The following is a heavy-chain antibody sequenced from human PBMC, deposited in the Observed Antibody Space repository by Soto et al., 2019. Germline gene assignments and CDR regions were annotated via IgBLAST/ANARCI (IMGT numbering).Heavy chain of an antibody. D-gene: IGHD2-8*02. V-gene: IGHV3-23*01. J-gene: IGHJ3*01. CDR2: ILVDGRT. CDR1: GFPCGSYD. Sequence: GESLKISCXASGFPCGSYDMTWVRQAPGKGLEWVSTILVDGRTFYVDSVKGRFTISRDNSRNTVYLQMNSLTAGDTALYYCAKATATGGGAFDFCGQGTMVTVSS. CDR3: AKATATGGGAFDF.